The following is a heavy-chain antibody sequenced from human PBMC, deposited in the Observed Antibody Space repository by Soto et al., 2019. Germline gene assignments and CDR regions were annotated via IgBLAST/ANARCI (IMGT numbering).Heavy chain of an antibody. CDR1: GYRFTNYW. J-gene: IGHJ6*02. CDR2: IYPGDSDT. Sequence: GESLKISCKGSGYRFTNYWIGWVRQMPGKGLEWMGIIYPGDSDTRYSPSFQGQVTISADKSISTAYLQWRSLKASDTAMYYCARQGDGYNWGYHYYGLDVWGQGTTVTVSS. CDR3: ARQGDGYNWGYHYYGLDV. V-gene: IGHV5-51*01. D-gene: IGHD5-12*01.